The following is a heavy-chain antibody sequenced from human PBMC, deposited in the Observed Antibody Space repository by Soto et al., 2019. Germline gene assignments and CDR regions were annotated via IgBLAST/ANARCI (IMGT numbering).Heavy chain of an antibody. CDR1: GFTFNNYA. V-gene: IGHV3-23*01. CDR2: ISGTGTSI. J-gene: IGHJ4*02. Sequence: EVQLLESGGGLVQPGGSLRLSCAASGFTFNNYAMNWVRQAPGKGLEWVSGISGTGTSIYYADSVKGRFTISRDNSKNTLYRQLSSLRADDTAVYYCAKEGTGSYYPHYLDYGGQGPLVTVSS. CDR3: AKEGTGSYYPHYLDY. D-gene: IGHD1-26*01.